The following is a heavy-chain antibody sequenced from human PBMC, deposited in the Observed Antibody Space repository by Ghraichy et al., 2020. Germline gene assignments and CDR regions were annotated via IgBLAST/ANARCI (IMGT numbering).Heavy chain of an antibody. D-gene: IGHD3-22*01. CDR1: GYTFTGYY. Sequence: ASVKVSCKASGYTFTGYYMHWVRQAPGQGLEWMGWINPNSGGTNYAQKFQGRVTMTRDTSISTAYMELSRLRSDDTAVYYCARDRLPMTYYYDSSGYYGGYHDYWGQGTLVTVSS. J-gene: IGHJ4*02. V-gene: IGHV1-2*02. CDR3: ARDRLPMTYYYDSSGYYGGYHDY. CDR2: INPNSGGT.